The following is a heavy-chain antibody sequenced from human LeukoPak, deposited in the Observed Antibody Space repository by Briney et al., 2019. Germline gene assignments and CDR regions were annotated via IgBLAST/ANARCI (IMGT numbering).Heavy chain of an antibody. CDR2: IIPILGIA. J-gene: IGHJ4*02. V-gene: IGHV1-69*04. Sequence: ASVKVSCKASGGTFSSYAISWVRQAPGQGLEWMGRIIPILGIANYAQKFQGRVTITADKSTSTAYMELSSLRSEDTAVYYCARDRASKWELLPHAIDYRGQGTLVTVSS. CDR1: GGTFSSYA. D-gene: IGHD1-26*01. CDR3: ARDRASKWELLPHAIDY.